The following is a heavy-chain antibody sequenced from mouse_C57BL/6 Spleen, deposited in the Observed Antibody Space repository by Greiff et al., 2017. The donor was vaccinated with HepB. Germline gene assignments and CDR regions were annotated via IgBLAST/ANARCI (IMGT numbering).Heavy chain of an antibody. CDR2: IYPRSGNT. J-gene: IGHJ1*03. CDR1: GYTFTSYG. V-gene: IGHV1-81*01. Sequence: QVQLKESGAELARPGASVKLSCKASGYTFTSYGISWVKQRTGQGLEWIGEIYPRSGNTYYNEKFKGKATLTADKSSSTAYMELRSLTSEDSAVYFCARGGSTMVTQYFDVWGTGTTVTVSS. CDR3: ARGGSTMVTQYFDV. D-gene: IGHD2-2*01.